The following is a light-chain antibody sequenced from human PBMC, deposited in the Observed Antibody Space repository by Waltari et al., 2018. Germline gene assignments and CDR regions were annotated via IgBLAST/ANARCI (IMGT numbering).Light chain of an antibody. CDR3: QSYDSSLSGSRV. CDR2: GNS. J-gene: IGLJ3*02. Sequence: QSVLTQPPSVSGAPGQRVTISCTGSSSNIGAGAHVHGYQQLPGPAPNLLIYGNSNRPSGVPDRFSGSKSGTSASLAITGLQAEDEADYYCQSYDSSLSGSRVFGGGTKLTVL. V-gene: IGLV1-40*01. CDR1: SSNIGAGAH.